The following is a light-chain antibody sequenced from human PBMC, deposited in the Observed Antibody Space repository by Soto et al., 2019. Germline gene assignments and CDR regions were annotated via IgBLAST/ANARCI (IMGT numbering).Light chain of an antibody. CDR3: QTWGSGIVV. CDR1: SGHSNYA. V-gene: IGLV4-69*01. J-gene: IGLJ2*01. Sequence: QSVLTQSPSASASLGASVKLTCTLSSGHSNYAIAWHQQQSEKGPRYLMKLNSDGSHSKGDGIPDRFSGSSSGAERYLTISSHQSDDEADYYCQTWGSGIVVFGGGTKVTVL. CDR2: LNSDGSH.